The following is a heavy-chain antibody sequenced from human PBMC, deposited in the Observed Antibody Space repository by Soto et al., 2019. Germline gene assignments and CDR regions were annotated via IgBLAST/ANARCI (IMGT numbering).Heavy chain of an antibody. D-gene: IGHD3-10*01. CDR2: ISAYNGNT. Sequence: RASVKVSCKASGYTFTSYGISWVRQAPGQGLEWMGWISAYNGNTNYAQKLQGRVTMTTDTSTSTAYMELRSLRSDDTAVYYCARQTITMVRGVIAGRWFDPWGQGTLVTVSS. J-gene: IGHJ5*02. V-gene: IGHV1-18*01. CDR1: GYTFTSYG. CDR3: ARQTITMVRGVIAGRWFDP.